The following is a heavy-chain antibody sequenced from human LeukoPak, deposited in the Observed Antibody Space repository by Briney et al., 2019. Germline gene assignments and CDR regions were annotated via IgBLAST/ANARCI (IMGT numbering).Heavy chain of an antibody. CDR3: ARSRRSSGWYGALDY. CDR2: IYYSGST. J-gene: IGHJ4*02. D-gene: IGHD6-19*01. V-gene: IGHV4-59*08. Sequence: KPSETLSLTCTVSGGSISSYYWSWIRQPPGKGLEWIGYIYYSGSTNYNPSLKSRVTISVDTSKNQFSLKLSSVTAADTAVYYCARSRRSSGWYGALDYWGQGTLVTVSS. CDR1: GGSISSYY.